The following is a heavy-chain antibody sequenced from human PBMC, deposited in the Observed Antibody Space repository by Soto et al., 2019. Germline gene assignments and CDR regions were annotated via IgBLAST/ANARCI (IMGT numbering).Heavy chain of an antibody. Sequence: PGGSLRLSCAASGFTFSSYAMHWVRQAPGKGLEWVAVISYDGSNKYYADSVKGRFTISRDNSKNTLYLQMNSLRAEDTAVYYCARELSSAYYYYYGMDVWGQGTTVTVSS. J-gene: IGHJ6*02. CDR2: ISYDGSNK. CDR1: GFTFSSYA. V-gene: IGHV3-30-3*01. CDR3: ARELSSAYYYYYGMDV. D-gene: IGHD6-6*01.